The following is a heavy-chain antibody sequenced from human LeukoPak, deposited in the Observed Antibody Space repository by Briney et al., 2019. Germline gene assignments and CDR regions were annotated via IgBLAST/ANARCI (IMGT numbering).Heavy chain of an antibody. CDR3: ARGPDGDYGNWFDP. CDR1: GYTFTSYD. CDR2: MNPNSGNT. D-gene: IGHD4-17*01. V-gene: IGHV1-8*03. Sequence: ASVKVSCKASGYTFTSYDINWVRQATGQGLEWMGWMNPNSGNTGYAQKFQGRVTITRNTSISTAYMELSSLRSEDTAVYYCARGPDGDYGNWFDPWGQGTLVTVSS. J-gene: IGHJ5*02.